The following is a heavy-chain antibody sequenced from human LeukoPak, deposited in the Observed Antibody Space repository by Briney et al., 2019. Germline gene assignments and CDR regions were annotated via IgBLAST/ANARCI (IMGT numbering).Heavy chain of an antibody. V-gene: IGHV1-69*06. D-gene: IGHD6-25*01. CDR2: IIPIFGTT. CDR1: GGTFSTHA. J-gene: IGHJ4*02. CDR3: ARDPAYSSAY. Sequence: SVKASCKASGGTFSTHAISWVRQAPGQGLEWMGGIIPIFGTTNYAQKFQGRVTITADKSTSTAYMELNSLRSEDTAVYYCARDPAYSSAYWGQGTLVTVSS.